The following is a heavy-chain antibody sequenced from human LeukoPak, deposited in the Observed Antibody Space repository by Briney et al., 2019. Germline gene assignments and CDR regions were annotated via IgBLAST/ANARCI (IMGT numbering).Heavy chain of an antibody. CDR3: ARRVISERPTTSDNWFAP. CDR2: VYNIGGT. J-gene: IGHJ5*02. Sequence: SETLSLTSTVSVDSITKYYWNSIPHTPRGRLWWVGYVYNIGGTQYNPSLKNRVSISADPSKKQFSLRLSSVTAADTAVYYCARRVISERPTTSDNWFAPWGEGTLVTVSS. V-gene: IGHV4-59*08. CDR1: VDSITKYY. D-gene: IGHD3-10*01.